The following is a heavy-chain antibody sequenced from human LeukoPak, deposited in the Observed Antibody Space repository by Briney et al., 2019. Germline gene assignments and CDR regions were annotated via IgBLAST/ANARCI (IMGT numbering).Heavy chain of an antibody. Sequence: RLGESLKISCQGSGYTFTSYWIGWVRQLPGKGLEWMGIIYPGDSDTRYSPSFQGQVTISADKSISTAYLQWSSLKASDTAMYYCARQRRIAPLCDYWGQGTLVTVSS. CDR3: ARQRRIAPLCDY. V-gene: IGHV5-51*01. CDR2: IYPGDSDT. J-gene: IGHJ4*02. D-gene: IGHD2/OR15-2a*01. CDR1: GYTFTSYW.